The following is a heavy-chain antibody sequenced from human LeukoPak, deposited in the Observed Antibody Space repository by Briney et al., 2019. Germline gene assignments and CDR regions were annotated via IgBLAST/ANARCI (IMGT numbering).Heavy chain of an antibody. D-gene: IGHD3-10*01. V-gene: IGHV3-30*03. Sequence: GGSLRLSCAASRFTFNNYGMSWVRQAPGKGLEWVAVISYDGSNKYYADSVKGRFTISRDNSKNTLYLQMNSLRAEDTAVYYCARDGLWFGEDYFDYWGQGTLVTVSS. J-gene: IGHJ4*02. CDR1: RFTFNNYG. CDR3: ARDGLWFGEDYFDY. CDR2: ISYDGSNK.